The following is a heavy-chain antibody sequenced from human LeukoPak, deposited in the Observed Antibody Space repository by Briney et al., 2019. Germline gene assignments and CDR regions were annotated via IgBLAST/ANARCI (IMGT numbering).Heavy chain of an antibody. CDR3: ARDAWGRGSYNNPMFFDY. CDR2: IYSGGST. V-gene: IGHV3-53*01. J-gene: IGHJ4*02. Sequence: GGSLRLSCAASGFTVSSNYMSWVRQAPGKGLEWVSVIYSGGSTYYADSVKGRFTISRDNAKNSLYLQMNSLRAEDTAVYYCARDAWGRGSYNNPMFFDYWGQGTLVTVSS. CDR1: GFTVSSNY. D-gene: IGHD3-16*01.